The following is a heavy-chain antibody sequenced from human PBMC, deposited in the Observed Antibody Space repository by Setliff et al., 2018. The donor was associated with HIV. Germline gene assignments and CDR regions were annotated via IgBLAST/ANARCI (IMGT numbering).Heavy chain of an antibody. CDR3: ARLGSGWSDSYYYAMDI. D-gene: IGHD6-19*01. CDR2: ISPNFGHT. J-gene: IGHJ6*02. V-gene: IGHV1-18*01. CDR1: GYTFTTYG. Sequence: ASVKVSCKTSGYTFTTYGISWVRQAPGHGLEWMGWISPNFGHTKYAQKFLDRVTMTVDTATSRVYMELRSLRSDDTAVYFCARLGSGWSDSYYYAMDIWGQGTTVTVSS.